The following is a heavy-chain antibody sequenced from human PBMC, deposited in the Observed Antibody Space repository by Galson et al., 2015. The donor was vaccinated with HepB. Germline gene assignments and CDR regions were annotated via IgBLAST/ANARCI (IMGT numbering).Heavy chain of an antibody. Sequence: PLRLSCAASGFTFRAYWMDWVRQAPGKGLEWVANMNTDGSVTNYVGSVRGRFTISRNNAKSSFYLQMNALRVEDTAVYYCARNTHYQTFDSWGQGTLVSVSS. CDR2: MNTDGSVT. J-gene: IGHJ4*02. V-gene: IGHV3-7*01. D-gene: IGHD3-10*01. CDR1: GFTFRAYW. CDR3: ARNTHYQTFDS.